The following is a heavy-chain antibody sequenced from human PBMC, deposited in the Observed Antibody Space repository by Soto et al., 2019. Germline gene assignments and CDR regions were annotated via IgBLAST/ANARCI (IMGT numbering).Heavy chain of an antibody. CDR2: SSASGRSR. J-gene: IGHJ4*02. V-gene: IGHV3-23*01. D-gene: IGHD6-19*01. CDR1: GIEFSNYA. Sequence: GGSLRLSCVASGIEFSNYAMSWVRQAPGKGLEWVSISSASGRSRYHADSVKGRFTISRDNSKNTLYQHMTNLRAEDTAVYYCAKDGNWLDVYFDVWGQGTPVTVSS. CDR3: AKDGNWLDVYFDV.